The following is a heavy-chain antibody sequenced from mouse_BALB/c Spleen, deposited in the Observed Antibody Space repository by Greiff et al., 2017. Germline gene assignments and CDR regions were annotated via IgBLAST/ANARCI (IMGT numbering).Heavy chain of an antibody. D-gene: IGHD1-1*01. CDR3: ARSPLNYYGSRDYFDY. J-gene: IGHJ2*01. Sequence: QVQLQQSGAELVKPGASVKLSCKASGYTFTSYWMHWVKQRPGQGLEWIGEINPSNGRTNYNEKFKSKATLTVDKSSSTAYMQLSSLTSEDSAVYYCARSPLNYYGSRDYFDYWGQGTTLTVSS. CDR2: INPSNGRT. CDR1: GYTFTSYW. V-gene: IGHV1S81*02.